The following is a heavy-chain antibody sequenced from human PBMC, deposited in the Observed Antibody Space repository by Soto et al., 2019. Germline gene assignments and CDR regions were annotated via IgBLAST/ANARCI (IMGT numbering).Heavy chain of an antibody. D-gene: IGHD7-27*01. CDR1: GFTFSSYG. V-gene: IGHV3-30*18. CDR2: ISYDGSNK. J-gene: IGHJ3*02. Sequence: GGSLRLSCAASGFTFSSYGMHWVRQAPGKGLEWVAVISYDGSNKYYADSVKGRFTISRDNSKNTLYLQMNSLRAEDTAVYYCAKLHWGFRTSDAFDIWGQGTMVTVSS. CDR3: AKLHWGFRTSDAFDI.